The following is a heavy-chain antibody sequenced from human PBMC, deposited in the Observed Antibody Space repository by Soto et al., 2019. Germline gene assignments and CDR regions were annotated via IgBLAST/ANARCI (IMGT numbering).Heavy chain of an antibody. D-gene: IGHD3-22*01. CDR3: ARDGTLYDSSAYYYLY. J-gene: IGHJ4*02. CDR2: TTPMFGTP. CDR1: GGTFSRYT. V-gene: IGHV1-69*13. Sequence: SVKVSCKASGGTFSRYTITWVRQAPGQGLEWMGGTTPMFGTPNYAQKFQGRVTITADESTSTAYMELSSLRSEDTAMYYCARDGTLYDSSAYYYLYWGQGTLVTVSS.